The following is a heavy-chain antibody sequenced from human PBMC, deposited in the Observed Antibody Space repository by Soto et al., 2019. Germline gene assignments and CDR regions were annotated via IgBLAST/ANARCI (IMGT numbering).Heavy chain of an antibody. CDR2: IYYSGST. D-gene: IGHD2-2*01. J-gene: IGHJ6*02. V-gene: IGHV4-31*03. CDR1: GGSISSGGYY. Sequence: QVQLQESGPGLVKPSQTLSLTCTVSGGSISSGGYYWSWIRQHPGKGLEWIGYIYYSGSTYYNPSLQRRVTISVDTSKDPFSLKLSSVTAADTAVYYWAVSRDGYSMDVWGQGTTVTVSS. CDR3: AVSRDGYSMDV.